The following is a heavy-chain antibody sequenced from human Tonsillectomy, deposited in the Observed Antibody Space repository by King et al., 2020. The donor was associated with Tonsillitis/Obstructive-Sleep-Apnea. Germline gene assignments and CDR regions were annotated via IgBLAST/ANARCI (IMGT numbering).Heavy chain of an antibody. V-gene: IGHV3-74*01. D-gene: IGHD6-19*01. CDR2: INSDGRST. J-gene: IGHJ4*02. Sequence: DVPLVESGGGLVQPGGSLRLSCAASGFTFCSYWVHCVRQSPGRGRVWVSRINSDGRSTSYVDSGKGRFTISRDNSKNTLSLQMNSLGAEDPAVYYCARDGQMAVAGGGDYWGQGTLVTVSS. CDR3: ARDGQMAVAGGGDY. CDR1: GFTFCSYW.